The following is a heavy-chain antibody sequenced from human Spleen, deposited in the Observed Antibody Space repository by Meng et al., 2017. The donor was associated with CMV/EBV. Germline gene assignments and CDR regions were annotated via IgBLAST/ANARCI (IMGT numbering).Heavy chain of an antibody. CDR1: GVAFSRYW. D-gene: IGHD2-15*01. J-gene: IGHJ4*02. Sequence: SGADSGVAFSRYWLHWVRQGPGKGLVWVARINSSGGSTSYADSVKGRFTISRDNAKNTLYLQMNSLRAEDTAVYYCAVETILSDFDYWGQGTLVTVSS. CDR2: INSSGGST. CDR3: AVETILSDFDY. V-gene: IGHV3-74*01.